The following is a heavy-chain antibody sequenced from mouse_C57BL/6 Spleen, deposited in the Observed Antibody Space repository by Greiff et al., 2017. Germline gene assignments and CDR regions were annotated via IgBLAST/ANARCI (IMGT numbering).Heavy chain of an antibody. Sequence: EVKLMESGGGLVKPGGSLKLSCAASGFTFSAYGIHWVRQAPEKGLEWVAYISSGSSTIYYADTVKGRFTIPRDNAKNTLSLYMTRLRSEDTAMYYCSRDGYYVPSGWYFDVWGTGTTVTVSS. J-gene: IGHJ1*03. CDR1: GFTFSAYG. D-gene: IGHD2-3*01. CDR3: SRDGYYVPSGWYFDV. V-gene: IGHV5-17*01. CDR2: ISSGSSTI.